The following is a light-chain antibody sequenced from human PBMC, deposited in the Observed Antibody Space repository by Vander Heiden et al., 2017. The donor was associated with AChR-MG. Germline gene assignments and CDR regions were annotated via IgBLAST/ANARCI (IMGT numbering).Light chain of an antibody. J-gene: IGKJ4*01. CDR2: GAS. Sequence: EVVMKPSPATLSVSPGERATLSCRASQRVSINVAWYEEKPGQAPSLLIYGASTMATGIRARFRGRGSGTDFTLTISSLQSEDFAVYYRQKDNNWSLTFGGGTKVEIK. CDR1: QRVSIN. CDR3: QKDNNWSLT. V-gene: IGKV3-15*01.